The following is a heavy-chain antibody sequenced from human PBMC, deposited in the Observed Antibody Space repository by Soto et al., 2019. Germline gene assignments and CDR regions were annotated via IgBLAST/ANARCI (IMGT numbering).Heavy chain of an antibody. V-gene: IGHV1-3*01. D-gene: IGHD5-18*01. CDR2: VNAGNDNT. J-gene: IGHJ4*02. CDR1: GYTFTNNV. Sequence: QVHLVQSGAEVTKPGASVKVSCNTSGYTFTNNVIHWVRQAPGQRLEWMGWVNAGNDNTKWSREFQGRLTLTNDTSATTAYMELSSLTSEDTAIYFCAREVPYGYSRFDYWGQGTLVTVSS. CDR3: AREVPYGYSRFDY.